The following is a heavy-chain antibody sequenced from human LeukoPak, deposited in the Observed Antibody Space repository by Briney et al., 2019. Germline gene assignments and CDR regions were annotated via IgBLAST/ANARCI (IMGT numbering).Heavy chain of an antibody. D-gene: IGHD3-22*01. V-gene: IGHV4-39*01. Sequence: SETLPLTCTVYGGSFSGYYWSWIRQPPGKGLEWIGSIYYSGSTYYNPSLKSRVTISVDTSKNQFSLKLSSVTAADTAVYYCARPRDSSGYYFDYWGQGTLVTVSS. CDR3: ARPRDSSGYYFDY. J-gene: IGHJ4*02. CDR1: GGSFSGYY. CDR2: IYYSGST.